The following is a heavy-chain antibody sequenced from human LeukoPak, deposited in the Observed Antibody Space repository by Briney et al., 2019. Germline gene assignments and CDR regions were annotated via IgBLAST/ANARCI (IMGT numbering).Heavy chain of an antibody. CDR3: ARDNGDYGRAFDI. V-gene: IGHV4-59*01. J-gene: IGHJ3*02. CDR1: GGSISSYY. Sequence: SETLSLTCTVSGGSISSYYWSWIRQPPGKGLEWIGYIYYSGGTSYNPSLKSRVTISVETSKNQFSLKLSSVTAADTAVYYCARDNGDYGRAFDIWGQGTMVTVSS. D-gene: IGHD4-17*01. CDR2: IYYSGGT.